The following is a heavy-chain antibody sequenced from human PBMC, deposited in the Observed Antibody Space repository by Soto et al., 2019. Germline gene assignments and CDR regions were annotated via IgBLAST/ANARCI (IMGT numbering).Heavy chain of an antibody. CDR1: GGTFSSYA. V-gene: IGHV1-69*13. CDR2: IIPIFGTA. Sequence: SVQVSCPASGGTFSSYAISWVRQAPGQGLEWMGGIIPIFGTANYAQKFQGRVTITADESTSTAYMELSSLRSEDTAVYYCASMCSCWYGNYYYGMDGWGQGTTVTVSS. D-gene: IGHD6-19*01. J-gene: IGHJ6*02. CDR3: ASMCSCWYGNYYYGMDG.